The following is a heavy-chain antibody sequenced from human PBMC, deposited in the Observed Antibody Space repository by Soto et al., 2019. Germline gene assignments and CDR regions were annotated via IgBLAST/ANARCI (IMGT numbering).Heavy chain of an antibody. D-gene: IGHD3-3*01. CDR1: GFDFSSYS. CDR2: INEDSSYI. CDR3: VRDFGWYFRSGYMDV. Sequence: EVHLVESGGGLVQPGGSLRLSCAASGFDFSSYSMNWVRQAPGKGLEWVSSINEDSSYIYYAHSLRGRFTISRDNAKESLYLQTNSLRAEDTSVYYCVRDFGWYFRSGYMDVWGDGATVTVSS. J-gene: IGHJ6*03. V-gene: IGHV3-21*01.